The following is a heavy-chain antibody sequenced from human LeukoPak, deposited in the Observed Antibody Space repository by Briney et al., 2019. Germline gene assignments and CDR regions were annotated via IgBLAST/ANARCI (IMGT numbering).Heavy chain of an antibody. J-gene: IGHJ4*02. D-gene: IGHD2-21*02. CDR1: GFTFSSYG. V-gene: IGHV3-33*01. CDR3: ARGGGDIPIDS. CDR2: IWSDGSNK. Sequence: HPGGSLRLSCAASGFTFSSYGMHWVRQTPGKGLEWVAIIWSDGSNKYYADSVKGRFTISRDNSKNTLYLQMNSLRAEDTALYYCARGGGDIPIDSWGQGTLVAVSS.